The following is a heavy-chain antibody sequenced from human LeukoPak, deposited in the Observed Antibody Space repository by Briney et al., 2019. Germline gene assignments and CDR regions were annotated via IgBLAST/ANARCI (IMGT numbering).Heavy chain of an antibody. J-gene: IGHJ4*02. V-gene: IGHV3-30*18. CDR3: AKAGGYCSSTSCYGGYYFDY. D-gene: IGHD2-2*03. CDR2: ISYDGSNK. Sequence: PGGSLRLSCAASGFTFSSYGMHWVRQAPGKGLEWVAVISYDGSNKYYADSVKGRFTISRDNSKNTLYLQMNSLRAEDTAVYYCAKAGGYCSSTSCYGGYYFDYWGQGTLVTVSS. CDR1: GFTFSSYG.